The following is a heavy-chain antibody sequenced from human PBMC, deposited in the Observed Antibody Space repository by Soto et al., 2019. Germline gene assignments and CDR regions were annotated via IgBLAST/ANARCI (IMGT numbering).Heavy chain of an antibody. CDR2: ISGYNGNT. V-gene: IGHV1-18*01. CDR1: GYTFTNYG. CDR3: AKEAGYGGNIWFDP. Sequence: ASVKVSCKASGYTFTNYGFSWVRQAPGQGLEWMGWISGYNGNTNYAERLQGRVTMTTDTSTSTAYMELKSLRAEDTAVYYCAKEAGYGGNIWFDPWGQGTLVTVSS. D-gene: IGHD2-15*01. J-gene: IGHJ5*02.